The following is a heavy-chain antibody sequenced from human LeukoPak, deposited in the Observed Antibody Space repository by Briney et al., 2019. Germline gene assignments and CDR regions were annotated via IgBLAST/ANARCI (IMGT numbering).Heavy chain of an antibody. CDR2: ISSSSTTI. Sequence: GGSLRLSCAASGFIFSSYSMNWVRQAPGKGLEWVSYISSSSTTIYYADSVKGRFTISRDNAKNSLYLQLNSLRAEDTAVYYCARGQHFRLCDSSDYYPYWGRGTLVTVSS. CDR1: GFIFSSYS. J-gene: IGHJ4*02. V-gene: IGHV3-48*01. D-gene: IGHD3-22*01. CDR3: ARGQHFRLCDSSDYYPY.